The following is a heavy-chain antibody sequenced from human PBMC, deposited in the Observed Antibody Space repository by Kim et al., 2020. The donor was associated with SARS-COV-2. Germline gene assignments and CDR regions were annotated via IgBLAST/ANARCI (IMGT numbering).Heavy chain of an antibody. D-gene: IGHD3-10*01. V-gene: IGHV1-18*01. J-gene: IGHJ4*02. CDR3: ARDYYGSGSYPDY. Sequence: YAQKLQGRVTMTTDTSTSTAYMELRSLRSDDTAVYYCARDYYGSGSYPDYWGQGTLVTVSS.